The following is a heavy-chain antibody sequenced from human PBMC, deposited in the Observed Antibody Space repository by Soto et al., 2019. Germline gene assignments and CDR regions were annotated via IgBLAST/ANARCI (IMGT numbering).Heavy chain of an antibody. CDR1: GFTFRSYG. CDR2: ICYDGSNE. Sequence: QVQLVESGGGVVQPGRSLRLSCAASGFTFRSYGMHWVRQAPGKGLEWVAGICYDGSNEHYADSVTGRFTISRDTFKNTLELQVTSLTTEDTVVYYCAKDKTSAGTFYLDLWGQGTLLIVSP. J-gene: IGHJ4*02. V-gene: IGHV3-30*18. D-gene: IGHD6-13*01. CDR3: AKDKTSAGTFYLDL.